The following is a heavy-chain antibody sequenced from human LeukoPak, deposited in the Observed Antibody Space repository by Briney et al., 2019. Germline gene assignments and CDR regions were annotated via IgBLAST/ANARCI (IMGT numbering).Heavy chain of an antibody. CDR3: ARVPPDEGLVFDS. CDR2: INPDSGAT. CDR1: GYPFTTSY. V-gene: IGHV1-2*02. Sequence: GGSLRLSCRISGYPFTTSYIHWIRQAPGQGLEWMGWINPDSGATNYPQKFRGRVTVTRDTATSTGYLDLTRLQTDDTAVYYCARVPPDEGLVFDSWGQGTLVTVSS. J-gene: IGHJ4*02. D-gene: IGHD6-6*01.